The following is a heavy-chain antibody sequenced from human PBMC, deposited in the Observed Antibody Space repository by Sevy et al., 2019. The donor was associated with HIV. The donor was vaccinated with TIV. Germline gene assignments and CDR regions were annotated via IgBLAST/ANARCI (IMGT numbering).Heavy chain of an antibody. V-gene: IGHV1-18*01. J-gene: IGHJ1*01. CDR3: ARTYCSSTAGCQYFHH. Sequence: ASVKVSCKASGYIFTNYGIMWVRQAPGQGLEWMGWISGYNGNTKYAQKFQGRVTMTTEKSTATAYMEVRSLRSDDTAPYYCARTYCSSTAGCQYFHHWGQGTLVTVSS. CDR2: ISGYNGNT. CDR1: GYIFTNYG. D-gene: IGHD2-2*01.